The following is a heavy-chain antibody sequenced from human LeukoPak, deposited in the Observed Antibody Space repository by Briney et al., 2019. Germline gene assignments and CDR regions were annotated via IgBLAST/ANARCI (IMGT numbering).Heavy chain of an antibody. J-gene: IGHJ6*03. CDR3: ARIYYYYYYMDV. V-gene: IGHV4-59*08. Sequence: SETLSLTCTVSGGSISSYYWSWIRQPPGKGLEWIGYIYYSGSTNYNPSLKSRVTISVDTSKNQFSLKLSSVTAADTAVYYCARIYYYYYYMDVWGKGTTVTISS. CDR1: GGSISSYY. CDR2: IYYSGST.